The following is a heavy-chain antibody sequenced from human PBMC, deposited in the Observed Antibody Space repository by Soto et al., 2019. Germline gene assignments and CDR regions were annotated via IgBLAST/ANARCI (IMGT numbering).Heavy chain of an antibody. D-gene: IGHD3-22*01. J-gene: IGHJ5*02. V-gene: IGHV4-38-2*01. CDR3: ARVGPWVPYYYDSSPYNFENWFDP. CDR1: VYSISIGYY. Sequence: SETLSVSCAVSVYSISIGYYWGWLRQPPVKGLAPLASIYHGGSTYYNPSLNSRVTLSIDMTNNHVSLILNSVTAADTAVYYCARVGPWVPYYYDSSPYNFENWFDPWGQGTLVTVSS. CDR2: IYHGGST.